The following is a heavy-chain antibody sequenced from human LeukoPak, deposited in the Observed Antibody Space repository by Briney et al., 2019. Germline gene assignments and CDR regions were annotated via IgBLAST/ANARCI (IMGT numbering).Heavy chain of an antibody. V-gene: IGHV4-30-2*01. CDR3: ARDADYGDYVGAFDI. Sequence: SETLSLTCAVSGGSISSGGYSWSWIRRPPGKGLEWIGYIYHSGSTYYNPSLKSRVTISVDRSKNQFSLKLSSVTAADTAVYYCARDADYGDYVGAFDIWGQGTMVTVSS. CDR2: IYHSGST. D-gene: IGHD4-17*01. J-gene: IGHJ3*02. CDR1: GGSISSGGYS.